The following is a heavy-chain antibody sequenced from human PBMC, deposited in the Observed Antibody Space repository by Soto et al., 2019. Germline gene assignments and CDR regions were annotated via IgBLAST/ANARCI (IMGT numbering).Heavy chain of an antibody. Sequence: EAQLLESGGGLVQPGGSLVLSCAASGFTFSSYAMSWVRQAPGKGLEWVSSISGGGNDAFYAVSVKGRFTISRDNSGNTLYLQMSSLRADDTAIYYCARSLFLASTDTEPFDYWGQGALVTVSS. CDR2: ISGGGNDA. CDR1: GFTFSSYA. D-gene: IGHD3-3*02. J-gene: IGHJ4*02. CDR3: ARSLFLASTDTEPFDY. V-gene: IGHV3-23*01.